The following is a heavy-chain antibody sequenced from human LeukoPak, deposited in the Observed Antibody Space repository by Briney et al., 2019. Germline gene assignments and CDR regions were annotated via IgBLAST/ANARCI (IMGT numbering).Heavy chain of an antibody. CDR1: GFTFTTYG. V-gene: IGHV3-33*01. CDR2: IWYDGTKE. Sequence: GRSLRLSCAASGFTFTTYGMHWVRQAPGKGLEWVAVIWYDGTKENYGDSVKGRFTISRDNSKNTLYLQMNSLRAEDTAMYYCARGPCSGTSCSTLGFDYWGQGTLVTVSS. J-gene: IGHJ4*02. D-gene: IGHD2-2*01. CDR3: ARGPCSGTSCSTLGFDY.